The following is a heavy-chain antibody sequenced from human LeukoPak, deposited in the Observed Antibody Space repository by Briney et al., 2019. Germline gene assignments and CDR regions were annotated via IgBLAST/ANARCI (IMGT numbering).Heavy chain of an antibody. CDR3: ARVGGGYDGYFDY. CDR2: INHSGST. D-gene: IGHD5-12*01. V-gene: IGHV4-34*01. J-gene: IGHJ4*02. CDR1: GGSFSGYY. Sequence: SETLSLTCAVYGGSFSGYYWSWIRQPPGKGLEWIGEINHSGSTNYNPSLKSRVTISVDTSKNHFYLKLSSVTAADTAMYYYARVGGGYDGYFDYWGQGTLVTVSS.